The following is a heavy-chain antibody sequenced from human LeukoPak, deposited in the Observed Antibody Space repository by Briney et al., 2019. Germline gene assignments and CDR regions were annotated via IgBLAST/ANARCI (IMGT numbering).Heavy chain of an antibody. CDR3: ATDNILIGYSPKY. CDR1: GYTLTELA. CDR2: FDPEDGET. J-gene: IGHJ4*02. V-gene: IGHV1-24*01. D-gene: IGHD3-9*01. Sequence: ASVKVSCKVSGYTLTELALHWVRQTPGKGLEWMGGFDPEDGETILAQKFQGRVTMTEDTSTDTAYMELSRLRSEDSAVYYCATDNILIGYSPKYWGQGTLVTVSS.